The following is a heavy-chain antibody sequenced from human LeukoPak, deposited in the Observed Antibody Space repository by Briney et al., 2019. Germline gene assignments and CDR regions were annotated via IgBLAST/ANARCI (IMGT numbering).Heavy chain of an antibody. D-gene: IGHD3-22*01. CDR3: AKLLYYYDSSQPY. CDR1: GFTFSSYA. J-gene: IGHJ4*02. Sequence: GGSLRLSCAASGFTFSSYAMSWVRQAPGHGLKWGSAIGGSGCSAYYADSVKGRFTISRDNSKNTLYLQMNSLRAEDTAVYYCAKLLYYYDSSQPYWGQGTLVTVAS. V-gene: IGHV3-23*01. CDR2: IGGSGCSA.